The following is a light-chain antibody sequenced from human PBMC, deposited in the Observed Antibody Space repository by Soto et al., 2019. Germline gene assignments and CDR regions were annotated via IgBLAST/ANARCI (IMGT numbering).Light chain of an antibody. CDR2: RAS. CDR3: QQYGRSSLT. Sequence: EIVLTQSPGTLSLSPGERATLSCRASQSVDYNCVAWYQQKPGQAPRLLIYRASTRATGIPDRFTGSGSGTDFTLTISRLEPEDFAVYHCQQYGRSSLTFGGGTKVDIK. CDR1: QSVDYNC. V-gene: IGKV3-20*01. J-gene: IGKJ4*01.